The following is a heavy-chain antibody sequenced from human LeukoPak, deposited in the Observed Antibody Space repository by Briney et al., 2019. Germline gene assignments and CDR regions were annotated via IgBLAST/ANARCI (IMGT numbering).Heavy chain of an antibody. CDR3: ARAGRGCSSTSCPLTLLNGMDV. CDR2: IYHSGLT. CDR1: GYSISSGYY. J-gene: IGHJ6*04. V-gene: IGHV4-38-2*02. Sequence: SETLSLTCTVSGYSISSGYYWGWIRQPPGEGLEWIGSIYHSGLTYYNPSLKSRVTISVDTSKNQFSLKLSSVTAADTAVYYCARAGRGCSSTSCPLTLLNGMDVWGKGTTVTVSS. D-gene: IGHD2-2*01.